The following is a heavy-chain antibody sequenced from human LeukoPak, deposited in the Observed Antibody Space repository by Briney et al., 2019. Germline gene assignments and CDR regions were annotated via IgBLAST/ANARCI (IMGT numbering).Heavy chain of an antibody. V-gene: IGHV3-7*03. D-gene: IGHD2-2*01. CDR2: IKQDGSEK. CDR3: ARVRDLPAAMGPYYYYYGMDV. Sequence: PGGSLRLSCAASGLSFSSDWMSWVRQAPGKGLEWVANIKQDGSEKYYVDSVKGRFTISRDNAKNSLYLQMNSLRAEDTAVYYCARVRDLPAAMGPYYYYYGMDVWGQGTTVTVSS. CDR1: GLSFSSDW. J-gene: IGHJ6*02.